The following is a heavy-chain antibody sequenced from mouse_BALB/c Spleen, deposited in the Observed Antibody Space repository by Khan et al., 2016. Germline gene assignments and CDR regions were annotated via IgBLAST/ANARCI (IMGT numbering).Heavy chain of an antibody. CDR2: IYPGAGDT. J-gene: IGHJ2*01. Sequence: QVQLQQSGAELVRPGSSVKISCKASGYAFSIYWMNWVKQRPGQGLEWIGQIYPGAGDTDYNGKFKDKATLTADKSSSTAYMQLSSLTSEDSAVYFCARSGYGYDYWGQGTTLTVAS. CDR3: ARSGYGYDY. V-gene: IGHV1-80*01. CDR1: GYAFSIYW. D-gene: IGHD2-2*01.